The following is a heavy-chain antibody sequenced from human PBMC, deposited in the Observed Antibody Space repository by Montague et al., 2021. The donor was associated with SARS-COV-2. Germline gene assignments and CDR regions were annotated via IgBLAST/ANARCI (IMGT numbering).Heavy chain of an antibody. Sequence: SETLSLTCAVYGGSFSNYSWSWIRQSPGKRLEWIGEINHTGSTTYNPYLMSRITISVDTSKNQFSLKLTSVTAADTAFYYCSRRLGGSGWLDFWGQGTLVTVSS. CDR2: INHTGST. CDR1: GGSFSNYS. D-gene: IGHD3-16*01. V-gene: IGHV4-34*10. J-gene: IGHJ4*02. CDR3: SRRLGGSGWLDF.